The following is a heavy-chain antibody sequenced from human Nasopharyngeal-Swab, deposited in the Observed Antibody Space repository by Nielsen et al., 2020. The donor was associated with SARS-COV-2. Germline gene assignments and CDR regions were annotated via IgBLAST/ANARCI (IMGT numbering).Heavy chain of an antibody. CDR1: GYSFTNYW. D-gene: IGHD2-21*01. J-gene: IGHJ4*02. CDR3: ARPSFHEGFDY. CDR2: YPGDSDT. V-gene: IGHV5-51*01. Sequence: GESLKISCKGSGYSFTNYWIGWVRQMPGKGLEWMGIYPGDSDTRYSPSFQGQVTISADKSISTAYLQWSSLKASDTAMYYCARPSFHEGFDYWGQGTLVTVSS.